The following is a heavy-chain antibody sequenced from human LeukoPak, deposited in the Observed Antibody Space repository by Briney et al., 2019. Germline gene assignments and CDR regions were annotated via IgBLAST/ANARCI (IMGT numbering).Heavy chain of an antibody. CDR3: ARVNYDSSGYYGRVGWYFDL. D-gene: IGHD3-22*01. CDR1: GGSISSYY. J-gene: IGHJ2*01. Sequence: SETLSLTCTVSGGSISSYYWSWIRQPPGKGPEWIGYIYYSGSTNYNPSLKSRVTISVDTSKNQFSLKLSSVTAADTAVYYCARVNYDSSGYYGRVGWYFDLWGRGTLVTVSS. V-gene: IGHV4-59*01. CDR2: IYYSGST.